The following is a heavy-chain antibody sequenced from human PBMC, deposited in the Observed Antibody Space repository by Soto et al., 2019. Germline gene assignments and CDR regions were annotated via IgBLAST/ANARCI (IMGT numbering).Heavy chain of an antibody. J-gene: IGHJ6*02. CDR1: GFTFSSYG. Sequence: QVQLVESGGGVVQPGMSLRLSCAASGFTFSSYGMHWVRQAPGKGMERVAVISYDGSNKYYADSVNSPFTISRDNSKNSLYLQMNSLRAEDTAVYYCAKDLLRPGRAYGMDVWGQGTTVTVSS. V-gene: IGHV3-30*18. CDR3: AKDLLRPGRAYGMDV. CDR2: ISYDGSNK.